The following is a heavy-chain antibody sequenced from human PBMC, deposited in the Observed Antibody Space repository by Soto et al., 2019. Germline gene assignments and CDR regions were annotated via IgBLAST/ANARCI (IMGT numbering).Heavy chain of an antibody. J-gene: IGHJ6*02. CDR2: ISWNSGSI. D-gene: IGHD6-13*01. CDR3: AKDVRGWGIAAAGTPYYGMDV. Sequence: GGSLRLSCAASGFTFDYYAMHWVRQAPGKGLEWVSGISWNSGSIGYADSVKGRFTISRDNAKNSLYLQMNSLRAEDTALYYRAKDVRGWGIAAAGTPYYGMDVWGQGTTVTVSS. V-gene: IGHV3-9*01. CDR1: GFTFDYYA.